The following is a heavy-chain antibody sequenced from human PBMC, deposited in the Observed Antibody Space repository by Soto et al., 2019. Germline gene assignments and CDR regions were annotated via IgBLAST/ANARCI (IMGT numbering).Heavy chain of an antibody. CDR3: AKEGGLSGSYYISSSYYVDY. J-gene: IGHJ4*02. CDR1: GFTFSSYG. D-gene: IGHD1-26*01. V-gene: IGHV3-30*18. CDR2: ISYDGSNT. Sequence: QVQLVESGGGVVQPGRSLRLSCVASGFTFSSYGMHWVRQAPGKGLEWVAIISYDGSNTYYADSVKGRFTISRDNSKNTLYLQMNRLRAEETSVDYCAKEGGLSGSYYISSSYYVDYWGQGTLVTVSS.